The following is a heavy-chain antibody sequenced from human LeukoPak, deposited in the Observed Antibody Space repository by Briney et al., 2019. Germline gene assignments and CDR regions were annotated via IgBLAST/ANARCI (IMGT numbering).Heavy chain of an antibody. D-gene: IGHD5-18*01. CDR2: ISSGSSYI. CDR1: GFTFSTYN. CDR3: AGGSAADIYD. Sequence: MPRGSLRLSCAASGFTFSTYNMDWVRQAPGKGLEWVSSISSGSSYIYYADSVKGRFTISRDNAKNSLYLQMNSLRAEDTAVYYCAGGSAADIYDWGQGTLVTVSS. V-gene: IGHV3-21*01. J-gene: IGHJ4*02.